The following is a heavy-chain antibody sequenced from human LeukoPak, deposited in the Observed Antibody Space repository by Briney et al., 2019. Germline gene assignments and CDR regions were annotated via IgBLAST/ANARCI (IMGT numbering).Heavy chain of an antibody. J-gene: IGHJ4*02. V-gene: IGHV3-7*01. CDR3: ARDSSGWPPAHDY. Sequence: GGSLRLSCAASGFTFSSYWMSWVRQAPGKGLEWVANIKQDGSEKYYVDSVKGRFTISRDNAKDSLYLQMNSLIAEDTAVYYCARDSSGWPPAHDYWGQGTLVTVSS. CDR1: GFTFSSYW. CDR2: IKQDGSEK. D-gene: IGHD6-19*01.